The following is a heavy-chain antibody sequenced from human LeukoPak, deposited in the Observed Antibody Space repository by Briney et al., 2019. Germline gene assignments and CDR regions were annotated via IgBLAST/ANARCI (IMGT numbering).Heavy chain of an antibody. CDR1: GVTLSNYA. V-gene: IGHV3-23*01. J-gene: IGHJ4*02. D-gene: IGHD3-22*01. Sequence: GGSLRLSCVASGVTLSNYAMSWARQAPGKGLEWVSGISSSGSGGNTYYADSVKGRFTISRDSSRNTLFLHMNSLRAEDTAVYYCAKHGGTYYYDSSGLNYFDYWGQGTLVTVSS. CDR3: AKHGGTYYYDSSGLNYFDY. CDR2: ISSSGSGGNT.